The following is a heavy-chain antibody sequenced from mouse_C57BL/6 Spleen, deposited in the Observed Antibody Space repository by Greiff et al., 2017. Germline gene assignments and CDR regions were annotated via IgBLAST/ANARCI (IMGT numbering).Heavy chain of an antibody. J-gene: IGHJ1*01. D-gene: IGHD1-1*01. CDR1: GYSITSGYD. CDR2: ISYSGST. CDR3: AREITDWYVHG. V-gene: IGHV3-1*01. Sequence: EVQGVESGPGMVKPSQSLSLTCTVTGYSITSGYDWHWIRHFPGNKLEWMGYISYSGSTNYNPSLKSRISITHDTSKNHIFLKLNSVTTEDTATYCCAREITDWYVHGWGAGATVTVSS.